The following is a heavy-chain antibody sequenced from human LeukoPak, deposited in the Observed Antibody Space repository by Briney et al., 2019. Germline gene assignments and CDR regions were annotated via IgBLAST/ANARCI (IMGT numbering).Heavy chain of an antibody. CDR3: AKSYCGGDCSHAFDI. D-gene: IGHD2-21*02. Sequence: GESLKISCKGSGYSFTSYWISWVRQMPGKGLEWMGRIGPSDSYTNYSPSFQGHVTISADKSISTAYLQWSSLKASDTAMYYCAKSYCGGDCSHAFDIWGQGTMVTVSS. CDR1: GYSFTSYW. J-gene: IGHJ3*02. CDR2: IGPSDSYT. V-gene: IGHV5-10-1*01.